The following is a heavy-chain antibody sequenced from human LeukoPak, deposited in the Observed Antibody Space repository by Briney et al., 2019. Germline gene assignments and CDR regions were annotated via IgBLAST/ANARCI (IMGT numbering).Heavy chain of an antibody. D-gene: IGHD6-13*01. V-gene: IGHV4-39*01. CDR1: GGSISSSSYY. Sequence: PSETLSLTCTVSGGSISSSSYYWGWIRQPPGKGLEWIGSIYYSGSTYYNPSLKSRVTISVDTSKNQFSLKLSSVTAADTAVYYCARRRESIAAAGTFYYYGMDVWGQGTTVTVSS. CDR3: ARRRESIAAAGTFYYYGMDV. J-gene: IGHJ6*02. CDR2: IYYSGST.